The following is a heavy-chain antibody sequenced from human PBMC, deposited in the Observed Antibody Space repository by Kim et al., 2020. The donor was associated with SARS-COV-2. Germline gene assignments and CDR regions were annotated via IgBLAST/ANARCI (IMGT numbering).Heavy chain of an antibody. CDR3: ARDGRNDDILTGYYTWIQLWSPPDY. CDR2: ISSSSSYI. CDR1: GFTFSSYS. Sequence: GGSLRLSCAASGFTFSSYSMNWVRQAPGKGLEWVSSISSSSSYIYYADSVKGRFTISRDNAKNSLYLQMNSLRAEDTAVYYCARDGRNDDILTGYYTWIQLWSPPDYWGQGTLVTVSS. D-gene: IGHD3-9*01. J-gene: IGHJ4*02. V-gene: IGHV3-21*01.